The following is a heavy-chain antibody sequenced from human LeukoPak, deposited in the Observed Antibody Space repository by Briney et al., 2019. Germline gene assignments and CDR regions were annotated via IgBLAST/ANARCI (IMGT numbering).Heavy chain of an antibody. CDR2: ISGSGGST. V-gene: IGHV3-23*01. D-gene: IGHD3-22*01. Sequence: GGSLRLSCAASGFTFSSYAMSWVRQAPGKGLEWVSAISGSGGSTYYADSVKGRFTISRDNSKNTLYLQMNSLRAEDTAVYYCAKPTTYYYDSSGYSGDYWGQGTLVTVSS. CDR1: GFTFSSYA. CDR3: AKPTTYYYDSSGYSGDY. J-gene: IGHJ4*02.